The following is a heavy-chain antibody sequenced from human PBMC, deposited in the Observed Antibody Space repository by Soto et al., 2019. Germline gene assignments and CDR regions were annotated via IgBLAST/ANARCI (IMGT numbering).Heavy chain of an antibody. CDR2: IWFDGRKR. J-gene: IGHJ3*02. CDR1: GFTFTDYG. CDR3: ARDRGHRGGYHDAFYI. Sequence: QVQLVESGGGVVQPGTSLRLSCAASGFTFTDYGMHWVRQAPGKGLEWVALIWFDGRKRDYADSVKGRFTISRDDSKTTLYLQMDSLRVEDTAVYYCARDRGHRGGYHDAFYIWGQGTTVTVSS. D-gene: IGHD3-22*01. V-gene: IGHV3-33*01.